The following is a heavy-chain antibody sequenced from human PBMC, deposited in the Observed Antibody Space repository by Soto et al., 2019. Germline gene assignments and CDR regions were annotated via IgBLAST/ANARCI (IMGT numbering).Heavy chain of an antibody. CDR2: INPNSGGT. V-gene: IGHV1-2*04. CDR3: ARDRGDGDYAYLDY. CDR1: GYSFTGYS. D-gene: IGHD4-17*01. J-gene: IGHJ4*02. Sequence: ASVKVSCKASGYSFTGYSMHCVRQAPGQGLEWMGWINPNSGGTNYAQKFQGWVTMTRDTSISTAYMELSRLRSYDTAVYYCARDRGDGDYAYLDYWGQGTLVTVSS.